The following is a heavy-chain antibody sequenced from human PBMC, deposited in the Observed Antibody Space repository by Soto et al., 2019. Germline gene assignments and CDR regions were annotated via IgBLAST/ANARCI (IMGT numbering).Heavy chain of an antibody. CDR2: IYYSGST. Sequence: SETLSLTCTVSGGSISSYYWSWIRQPPGKGLEWIGYIYYSGSTNYNPSLKSRVTISVDTSKNQFSLKLSSVTAADTAVYYCARHVSTWDYYYYMDVWGKGTTVTVSS. J-gene: IGHJ6*03. D-gene: IGHD1-26*01. CDR1: GGSISSYY. V-gene: IGHV4-59*08. CDR3: ARHVSTWDYYYYMDV.